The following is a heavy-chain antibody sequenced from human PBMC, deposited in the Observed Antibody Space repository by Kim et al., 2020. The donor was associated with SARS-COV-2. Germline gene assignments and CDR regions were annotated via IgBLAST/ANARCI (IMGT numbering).Heavy chain of an antibody. Sequence: SETLSLTCAVYDLSFSDYYWSWIRQPPGKGLEWVGEINHSGSTDHNPSLGSRVTISLDTSRNQFSLKLSSVTAADTAVYYCARGASPGKMVRGVIRYYYSGMDVWGQGTTVTVSS. CDR1: DLSFSDYY. CDR3: ARGASPGKMVRGVIRYYYSGMDV. V-gene: IGHV4-34*01. CDR2: INHSGST. D-gene: IGHD3-10*01. J-gene: IGHJ6*02.